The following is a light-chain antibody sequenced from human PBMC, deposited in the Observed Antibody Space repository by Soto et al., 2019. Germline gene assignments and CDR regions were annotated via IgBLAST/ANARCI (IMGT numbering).Light chain of an antibody. CDR3: SSYAGSNIVV. CDR2: EVS. V-gene: IGLV2-8*01. CDR1: RSDVGGYNF. J-gene: IGLJ2*01. Sequence: QSALTQPPSASGSPGQSVTISCTGTRSDVGGYNFVSWYQQHPGKAPKLMIYEVSERPSGVPDRFSGSKSGNTASLTVSGLQAEEEADYYCSSYAGSNIVVFGGGTKLTVL.